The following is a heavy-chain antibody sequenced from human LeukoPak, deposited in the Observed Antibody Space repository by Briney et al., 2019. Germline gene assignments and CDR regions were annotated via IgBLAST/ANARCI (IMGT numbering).Heavy chain of an antibody. D-gene: IGHD6-13*01. CDR1: GGSINTYY. J-gene: IGHJ3*02. Sequence: SETLSLTCTVSGGSINTYYWSWIRQPPGKGLEWIGYIYYTGSTNYNPSLKSRVTISVETSKNQFSLKLSSVTAADTAVYYCARTSQQLAKRGAFDIWGQGTMVTVSS. CDR2: IYYTGST. CDR3: ARTSQQLAKRGAFDI. V-gene: IGHV4-59*12.